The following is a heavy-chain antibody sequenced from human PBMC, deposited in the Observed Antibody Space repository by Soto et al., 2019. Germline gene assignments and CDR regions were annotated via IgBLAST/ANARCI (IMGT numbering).Heavy chain of an antibody. D-gene: IGHD2-2*01. CDR1: GDYIHVGGYY. CDR3: GRDLTSNANCIDP. J-gene: IGHJ5*02. CDR2: IYYTGKT. V-gene: IGHV4-30-4*01. Sequence: SETLSLTCSVSGDYIHVGGYYWTWIRQRPGKGLEWMGYIYYTGKTYYNPSLESRLTMSVDRSKNQFSLRLTSVTAADTAVYFCGRDLTSNANCIDPWGQGTLVTAPQ.